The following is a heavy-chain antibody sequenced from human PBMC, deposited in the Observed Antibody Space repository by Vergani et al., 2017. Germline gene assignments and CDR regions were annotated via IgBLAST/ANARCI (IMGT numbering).Heavy chain of an antibody. CDR1: GSTLTELS. D-gene: IGHD1-14*01. V-gene: IGHV1-69*13. J-gene: IGHJ6*02. CDR3: ARGYPAPSSRYGMDV. CDR2: IIPIFGTA. Sequence: QVQLVQSGAEVKKPGASVKVSCKVSGSTLTELSMHWVRQAPGQGLEWMGRIIPIFGTANYAQKFQGRVTITADESTSTAYMELSSLRSEDTAVYYCARGYPAPSSRYGMDVWGQGTTVTVSS.